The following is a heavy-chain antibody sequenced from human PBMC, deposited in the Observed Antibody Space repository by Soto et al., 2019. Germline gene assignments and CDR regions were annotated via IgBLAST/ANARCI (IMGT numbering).Heavy chain of an antibody. CDR1: GGTFSSYA. CDR3: VRDRNPPPDAFDI. CDR2: IIPIFGTA. J-gene: IGHJ3*02. Sequence: QVQLVQSGAEVKKPGSSVKVSCKASGGTFSSYAISWVRQAPGQGLEWMGGIIPIFGTANYAQKFQGRVTXTXDXFTSTDYMELSSLRSEDTAVYYGVRDRNPPPDAFDIWGQGTMVTVSS. V-gene: IGHV1-69*05.